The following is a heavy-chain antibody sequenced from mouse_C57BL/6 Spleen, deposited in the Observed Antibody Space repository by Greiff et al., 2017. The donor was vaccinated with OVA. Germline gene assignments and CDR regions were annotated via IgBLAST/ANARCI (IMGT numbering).Heavy chain of an antibody. Sequence: VQLKQSGAELVRPGASVKLSCTASGFNIKDDYMHWVKQRPEQGLEWIGWIDPENGDTEYASKFQGKATITADTSSNTAYLQLSSLTSEDTAVYYCTTFYYGSSDDYGGQGTTLTVSS. CDR3: TTFYYGSSDDY. V-gene: IGHV14-4*01. CDR1: GFNIKDDY. J-gene: IGHJ2*01. D-gene: IGHD1-1*01. CDR2: IDPENGDT.